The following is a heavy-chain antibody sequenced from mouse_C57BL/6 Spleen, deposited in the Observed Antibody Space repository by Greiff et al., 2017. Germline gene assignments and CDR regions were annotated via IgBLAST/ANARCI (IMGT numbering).Heavy chain of an antibody. CDR2: ISSGSSTI. D-gene: IGHD1-1*01. J-gene: IGHJ2*01. V-gene: IGHV5-17*01. CDR1: GFTFSDYG. Sequence: EVKVEESGGGLVKPGGSLKLSCAASGFTFSDYGMHWVRQAPEKGLEWVAYISSGSSTIYYADTVKGRFTISRDNAKNTLFLQMTSLRSEDTAMYYCARPYNYYGSSYFDYWGQGTTLTVSS. CDR3: ARPYNYYGSSYFDY.